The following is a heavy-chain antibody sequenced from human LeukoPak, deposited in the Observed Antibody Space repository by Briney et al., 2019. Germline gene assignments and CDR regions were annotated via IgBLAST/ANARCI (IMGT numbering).Heavy chain of an antibody. D-gene: IGHD3-3*01. CDR3: ARTHLTIFGVYYYYYYMDV. CDR1: GGTFSSYA. J-gene: IGHJ6*03. Sequence: GASVKVSCKASGGTFSSYAISWVRQAPGQGLEWMGGIIPIFGTANYAQKFQGRVTITTDESTSTAYMELSSLRSEDTAVYYCARTHLTIFGVYYYYYYMDVWGKGTTVTVSS. CDR2: IIPIFGTA. V-gene: IGHV1-69*05.